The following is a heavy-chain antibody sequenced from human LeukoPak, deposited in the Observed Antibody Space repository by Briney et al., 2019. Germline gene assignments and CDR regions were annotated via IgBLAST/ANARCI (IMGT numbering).Heavy chain of an antibody. D-gene: IGHD2-2*01. Sequence: GGSLRLSCAASGFTFSSYAMSWVRQAPGKGLEGVSAISGSGGSTYYADSVKGRFTISRDNSKNTLYLQMNSLRAEDTAVYYCAKGDVVVPAGFILAEYFQHWGQGTLVTVSS. CDR2: ISGSGGST. CDR3: AKGDVVVPAGFILAEYFQH. V-gene: IGHV3-23*01. J-gene: IGHJ1*01. CDR1: GFTFSSYA.